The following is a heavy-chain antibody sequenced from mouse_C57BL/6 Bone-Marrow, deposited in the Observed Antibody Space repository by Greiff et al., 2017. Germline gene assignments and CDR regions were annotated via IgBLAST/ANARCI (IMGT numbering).Heavy chain of an antibody. CDR1: GYTFTSYW. CDR2: IDPSDSYT. Sequence: QVQLQQPGAELVMPGASVKLSCKASGYTFTSYWLHWVKQRPGQGLEWIGEIDPSDSYTNYHQKFKGKSTLTVDKSSSTAYRQLSSLTSEDSAVYYCARPAYYSNFYAMDYWGQGTSVTVSS. D-gene: IGHD2-5*01. V-gene: IGHV1-69*01. CDR3: ARPAYYSNFYAMDY. J-gene: IGHJ4*01.